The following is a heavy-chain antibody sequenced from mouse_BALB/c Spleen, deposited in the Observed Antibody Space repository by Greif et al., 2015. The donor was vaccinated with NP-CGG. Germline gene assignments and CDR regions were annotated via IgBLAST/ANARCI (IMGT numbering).Heavy chain of an antibody. CDR1: GFTFSDYY. D-gene: IGHD2-2*01. CDR3: ARAGYAHWYFDV. J-gene: IGHJ1*01. CDR2: ISDGGSYT. V-gene: IGHV5-4*02. Sequence: DVKLVESGGGLVKPGGSLKLSCAASGFTFSDYYMYWVRQTPEKRLEWVATISDGGSYTYYPDSVKGRFTISRDNAKNNLYLQMSSLKSEDTAMYYCARAGYAHWYFDVWGAGTTVTVSS.